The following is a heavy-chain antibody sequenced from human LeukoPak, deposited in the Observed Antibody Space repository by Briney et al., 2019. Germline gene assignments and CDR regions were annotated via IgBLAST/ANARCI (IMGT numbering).Heavy chain of an antibody. V-gene: IGHV1-69*13. CDR3: ARDSSECSGGSCFGY. CDR2: IIPIFGTA. D-gene: IGHD2-15*01. Sequence: SVKVSCKASGYTFTSYGISWVRQAPGQGLEWMGGIIPIFGTANYAQKFQGRVTITADESTSTAYMELSSLRSEDTAVYYCARDSSECSGGSCFGYWGQGTLVTVSS. J-gene: IGHJ4*02. CDR1: GYTFTSYG.